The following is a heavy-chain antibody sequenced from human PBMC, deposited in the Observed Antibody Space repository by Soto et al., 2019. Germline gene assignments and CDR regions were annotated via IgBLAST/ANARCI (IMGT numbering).Heavy chain of an antibody. V-gene: IGHV3-9*01. D-gene: IGHD3-10*01. Sequence: EVQLVESGGGLVQPGRSLRLSCAASGFTFDDYAMHWVRQAPGKGLEWVSGISWNSGSIGYADSVKGRFTISRDNAKNALYLNMNSLRAEDTALYYCAKYASTMVRGVISYYGMDVWGQGTTVTVSS. CDR2: ISWNSGSI. J-gene: IGHJ6*02. CDR1: GFTFDDYA. CDR3: AKYASTMVRGVISYYGMDV.